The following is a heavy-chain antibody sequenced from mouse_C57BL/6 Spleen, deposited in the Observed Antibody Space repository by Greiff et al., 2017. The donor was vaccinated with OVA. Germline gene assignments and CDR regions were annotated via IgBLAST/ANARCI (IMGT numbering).Heavy chain of an antibody. J-gene: IGHJ3*01. V-gene: IGHV1-52*01. CDR3: ARRRDGYYDY. CDR2: IDPSDSET. Sequence: QVHVKQPGAELVRPGSSVKLSCKASGYTFTSYWMHWVKQRPIQGLEWIGNIDPSDSETHYNQKFKDKATLTVDKSSSTAYMQLSSLTSEDSAVYYCARRRDGYYDYWGQGTLVTVSA. D-gene: IGHD2-3*01. CDR1: GYTFTSYW.